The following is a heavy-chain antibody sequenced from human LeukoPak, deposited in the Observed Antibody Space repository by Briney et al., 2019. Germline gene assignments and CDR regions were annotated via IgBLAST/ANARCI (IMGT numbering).Heavy chain of an antibody. V-gene: IGHV1-24*01. J-gene: IGHJ4*02. Sequence: ASVKVSCKVSGYTLTELSMHWVRQAPGKGLEWMGGFDPEDGETIYAQKFQGRVTMTEDTSTDTAYMELSSLRSEDTAWYYCAXXXPEHVYYFDYWGQGTLVTVSS. CDR2: FDPEDGET. CDR3: AXXXPEHVYYFDY. CDR1: GYTLTELS. D-gene: IGHD1-14*01.